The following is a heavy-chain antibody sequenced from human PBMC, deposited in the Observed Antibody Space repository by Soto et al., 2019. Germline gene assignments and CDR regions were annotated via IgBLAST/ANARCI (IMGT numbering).Heavy chain of an antibody. CDR2: ISAYNGNT. Sequence: GASVKVSCKASGYTFTSYGISWVRQAPGQGLEWMGWISAYNGNTNYVQKLQDRVTMTTDTSTSTAYMELRSLRSDDTAVYYCARDLSGAAAAGFSYYGMDVWGQGTTVTVSS. J-gene: IGHJ6*02. D-gene: IGHD6-13*01. CDR3: ARDLSGAAAAGFSYYGMDV. V-gene: IGHV1-18*01. CDR1: GYTFTSYG.